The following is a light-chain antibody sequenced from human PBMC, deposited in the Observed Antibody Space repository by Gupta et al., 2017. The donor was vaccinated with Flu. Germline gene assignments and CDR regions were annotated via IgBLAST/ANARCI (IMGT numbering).Light chain of an antibody. J-gene: IGKJ1*01. CDR1: QSLRNSNGYNY. CDR2: LAS. Sequence: DIERAQSPLTQAVTPGEPASISCRSSQSLRNSNGYNYLEWYLQKPGQSPQLLMSLASNRASGVPDRFSGSGSGTDFTLTISRLEAEDFGVYYCLQAGKSPQTFGQGTKMEIK. CDR3: LQAGKSPQT. V-gene: IGKV2-28*01.